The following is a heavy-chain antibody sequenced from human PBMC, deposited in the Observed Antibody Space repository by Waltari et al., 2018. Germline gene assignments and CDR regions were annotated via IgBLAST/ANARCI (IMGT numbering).Heavy chain of an antibody. J-gene: IGHJ4*02. CDR3: ATYDYIWGSYRLFDY. Sequence: QVQLVESGGGVVQPGGSLRLSCAASGFTFSSYGMHWVRQAPGKGLEWVAFIRYDGSNKYYADSVKGRFTISRDNSKNTLYLQMNSLRAEDTAVYYCATYDYIWGSYRLFDYWGQGTLVTVSS. CDR2: IRYDGSNK. V-gene: IGHV3-30*02. D-gene: IGHD3-16*02. CDR1: GFTFSSYG.